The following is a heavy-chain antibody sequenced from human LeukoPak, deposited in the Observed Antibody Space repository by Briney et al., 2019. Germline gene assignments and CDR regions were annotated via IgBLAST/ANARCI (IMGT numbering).Heavy chain of an antibody. J-gene: IGHJ4*02. CDR1: GGPISSGSYY. D-gene: IGHD1-26*01. Sequence: PSESLSLTCTVSGGPISSGSYYWSWIRQPAGKGLEWIGRIYTSGSTNYNPSLKSRVTISLDTSKNQFSLKVNSVTAADTAVYYCARDGVLGETGYWGQGTLVTVYS. V-gene: IGHV4-61*02. CDR2: IYTSGST. CDR3: ARDGVLGETGY.